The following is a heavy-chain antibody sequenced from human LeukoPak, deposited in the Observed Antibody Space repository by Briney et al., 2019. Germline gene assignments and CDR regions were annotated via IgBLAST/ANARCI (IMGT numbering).Heavy chain of an antibody. CDR2: IWYDGSNK. CDR1: GFTSSSYG. Sequence: PGRSLRLSCAASGFTSSSYGMHWVRQAPGKGLEWVAVIWYDGSNKYYADSVKGRFTTSRDNSKNTLYLQMNSLRAEDTAVYYCAREGGQELLSLPFDYWGQGTLVTVSS. J-gene: IGHJ4*02. V-gene: IGHV3-33*01. D-gene: IGHD1-26*01. CDR3: AREGGQELLSLPFDY.